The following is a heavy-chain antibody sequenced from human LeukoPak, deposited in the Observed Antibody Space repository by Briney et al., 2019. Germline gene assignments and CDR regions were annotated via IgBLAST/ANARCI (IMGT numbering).Heavy chain of an antibody. V-gene: IGHV4-59*01. CDR1: GASIRSYY. CDR2: IHYSGST. J-gene: IGHJ5*02. D-gene: IGHD3-16*01. Sequence: PSETLSLACTVSGASIRSYYWSWIRQSPGKGLEWIEYIHYSGSTNYNPSLKSRVTISVDTSKNQFSLRLNSVTAADAALYYCARGSRGGYNWFDPWGQGTLVIVSS. CDR3: ARGSRGGYNWFDP.